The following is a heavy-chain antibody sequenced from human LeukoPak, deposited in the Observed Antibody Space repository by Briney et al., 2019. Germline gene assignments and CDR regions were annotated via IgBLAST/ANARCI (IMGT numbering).Heavy chain of an antibody. V-gene: IGHV4-59*01. Sequence: SETLSLTCTVSGGSISSYYWSWIRQPPGKGLEWIGYIYYSGSTNYNPSLKSRVTISVDTSKNQFSLKLSSVTAADTAVYYCARAPRYYYDSSGYYPRGYYYYYGMDVWGQGTTVTVSS. J-gene: IGHJ6*02. CDR3: ARAPRYYYDSSGYYPRGYYYYYGMDV. D-gene: IGHD3-22*01. CDR1: GGSISSYY. CDR2: IYYSGST.